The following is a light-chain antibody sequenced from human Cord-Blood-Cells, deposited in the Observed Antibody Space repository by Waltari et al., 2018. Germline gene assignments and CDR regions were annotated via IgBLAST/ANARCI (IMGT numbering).Light chain of an antibody. CDR1: SSTIGAGYD. Sequence: QSVLTQQPSVSGAPGPRVTISCTGLSSTIGAGYDVHWYQQLPGTAPKLLIYGNSNRPSGVPDRFSGSKSGTSASLAIPGLQAEDEADYYCQSYDSSLSGYVFGTGTKVTVL. V-gene: IGLV1-40*01. J-gene: IGLJ1*01. CDR3: QSYDSSLSGYV. CDR2: GNS.